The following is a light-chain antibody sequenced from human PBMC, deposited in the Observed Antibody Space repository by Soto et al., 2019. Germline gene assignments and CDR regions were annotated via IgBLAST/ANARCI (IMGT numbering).Light chain of an antibody. Sequence: EIVMTQSPATLSVSPGERATLSCRASQSVSNNLAWYQQKPGQSPRLLIYGASTRATGIPARFSGSGSKTELTLTISSLQSEDFAVYYCQQYNNWPWLTFGGGTKVDIK. CDR1: QSVSNN. CDR2: GAS. J-gene: IGKJ4*01. V-gene: IGKV3-15*01. CDR3: QQYNNWPWLT.